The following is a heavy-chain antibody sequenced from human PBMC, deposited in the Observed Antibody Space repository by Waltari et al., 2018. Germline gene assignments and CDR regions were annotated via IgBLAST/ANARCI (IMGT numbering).Heavy chain of an antibody. J-gene: IGHJ3*02. CDR1: GFTVSSHY. Sequence: EVQLVESGGGLIQPGGSLRLSCAASGFTVSSHYMSWVRQAPGKGLEWVSVIYSGGSTYYADSVKGRFTISRDNSKNTLYLQMNSLRAEDTAVYYCARDRGRAPGAFDIWGQGTMVTVSS. V-gene: IGHV3-53*01. CDR3: ARDRGRAPGAFDI. CDR2: IYSGGST.